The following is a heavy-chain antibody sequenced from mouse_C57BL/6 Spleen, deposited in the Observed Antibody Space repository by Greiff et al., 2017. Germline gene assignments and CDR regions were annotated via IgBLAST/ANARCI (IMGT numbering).Heavy chain of an antibody. D-gene: IGHD4-1*01. CDR1: GYTFTSYW. CDR2: IDPSDSDT. V-gene: IGHV1-52*01. Sequence: QVQLQQPGAELVRPGSSVKLSCKASGYTFTSYWMHWVKQRPIQGLEWIGNIDPSDSDTHYNQKFKDKATLTVDKSSSTAYMQLSSLTSEDSAVYYCARWDWGFDYWGQGTTLTVSS. J-gene: IGHJ2*01. CDR3: ARWDWGFDY.